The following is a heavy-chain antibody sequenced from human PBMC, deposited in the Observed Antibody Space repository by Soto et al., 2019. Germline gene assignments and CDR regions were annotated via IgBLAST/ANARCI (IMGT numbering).Heavy chain of an antibody. Sequence: GASVKVSCKASGYTFTNYAMHWMRQAPGQRLEWMGWINTGNGNTKYSQKFQGRVTITRDTSASTAYVELSSLRTEDTAVYYCARGLGGYMDYIDYWGQGTLVTVYS. CDR3: ARGLGGYMDYIDY. J-gene: IGHJ4*02. V-gene: IGHV1-3*04. CDR1: GYTFTNYA. CDR2: INTGNGNT. D-gene: IGHD3-16*02.